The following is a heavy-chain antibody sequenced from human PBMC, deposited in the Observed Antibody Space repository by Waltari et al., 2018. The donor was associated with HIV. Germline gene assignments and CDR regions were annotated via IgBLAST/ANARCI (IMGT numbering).Heavy chain of an antibody. D-gene: IGHD2-2*01. CDR3: ARDSPAFSRGTEELDY. Sequence: QVQLVESGGGVVQPGKSLRLSCAASGFTCGSYAMPWVRQAPGKGLEWVAVIWHDANNQYYADSVQGRFTISRDNSKNTLYLQMNSLRAEDTALYYCARDSPAFSRGTEELDYWGQGTLVTVSS. CDR1: GFTCGSYA. CDR2: IWHDANNQ. V-gene: IGHV3-33*01. J-gene: IGHJ4*02.